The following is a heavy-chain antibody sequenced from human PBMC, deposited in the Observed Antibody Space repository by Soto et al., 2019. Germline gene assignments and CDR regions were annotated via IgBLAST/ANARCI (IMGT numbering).Heavy chain of an antibody. Sequence: KESGPTLVTPTQTLTLTCPFSGFSLSTSGVGVGWIRQPPGKALEWLALIYWDDDKRYSPSLKSRLTITKDTSKNQVVLTMTNMDPVDTATYYCAHRKTAMVQHDAFDIWGQGTMVTVSS. J-gene: IGHJ3*02. CDR2: IYWDDDK. CDR1: GFSLSTSGVG. CDR3: AHRKTAMVQHDAFDI. D-gene: IGHD5-18*01. V-gene: IGHV2-5*02.